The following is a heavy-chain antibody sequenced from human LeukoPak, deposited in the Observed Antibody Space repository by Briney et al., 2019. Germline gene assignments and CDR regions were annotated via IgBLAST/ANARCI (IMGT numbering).Heavy chain of an antibody. CDR2: ISGRGGST. V-gene: IGHV3-23*01. CDR1: GFTFSSYA. Sequence: PGASLRLSCAASGFTFSSYAMSWVRQAPGKGLEWVSVISGRGGSTHYADSVKGRFIISRDNSKNTLYLQMTSLRVEDTAVYYCSKDLYDFWSGYYPIDYWGQGTLVTVSS. CDR3: SKDLYDFWSGYYPIDY. J-gene: IGHJ4*02. D-gene: IGHD3/OR15-3a*01.